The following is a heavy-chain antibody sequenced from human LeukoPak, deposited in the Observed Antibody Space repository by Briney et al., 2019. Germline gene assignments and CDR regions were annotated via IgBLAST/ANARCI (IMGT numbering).Heavy chain of an antibody. CDR2: IIPIFGTA. CDR1: GGTFSSYA. J-gene: IGHJ4*02. D-gene: IGHD6-13*01. V-gene: IGHV1-69*05. CDR3: ARGLAAVAIFDY. Sequence: SVKVSCKASGGTFSSYAISWVRQAPGQGLEWMGGIIPIFGTANYAQKFQGRVTITTDESTSTAYMELSSLRSEDTAVSFCARGLAAVAIFDYWGQGTLVTVSP.